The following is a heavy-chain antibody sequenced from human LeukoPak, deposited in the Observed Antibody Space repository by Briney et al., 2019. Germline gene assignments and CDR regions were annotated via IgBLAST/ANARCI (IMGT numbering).Heavy chain of an antibody. CDR2: ISSSGTYT. CDR3: ARAAGSGPGGWFDP. CDR1: GFSFSDNY. J-gene: IGHJ5*02. Sequence: PGGSLRLSCAASGFSFSDNYMSWIRQAPGKGLEWVAHISSSGTYTNHADSVKGRFTISRDNAKSSVYLQMNSLRGEDTAMYYCARAAGSGPGGWFDPWGQGNLVTVSS. V-gene: IGHV3-11*06. D-gene: IGHD3-10*01.